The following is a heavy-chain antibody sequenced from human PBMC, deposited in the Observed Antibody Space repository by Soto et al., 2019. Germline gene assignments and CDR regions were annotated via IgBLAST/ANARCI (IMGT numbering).Heavy chain of an antibody. Sequence: SETLSLTCTVSGGSISSYYWSWIRQPPGKGLEWIGYIYYSGSTNYNPSLKSRVTISVDTSKNQFSLKLSSVTAADTAVYYCARLGSGSSNWFGPWGQGTLVSVSS. CDR1: GGSISSYY. CDR2: IYYSGST. CDR3: ARLGSGSSNWFGP. V-gene: IGHV4-59*01. D-gene: IGHD3-10*02. J-gene: IGHJ5*02.